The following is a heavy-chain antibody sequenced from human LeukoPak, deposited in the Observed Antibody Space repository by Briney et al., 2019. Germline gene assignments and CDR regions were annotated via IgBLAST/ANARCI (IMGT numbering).Heavy chain of an antibody. J-gene: IGHJ3*02. CDR3: ARFYGSGTFDI. Sequence: ASVKVSCKVSGYTFTSYAMHWVRQAPGQRLEWMGWINAGNGNTKYSQKFQGRVTITRDTSASIAYMELSSLRSEDTAVYYCARFYGSGTFDIWGQGTMVTVSS. V-gene: IGHV1-3*01. D-gene: IGHD3-10*01. CDR2: INAGNGNT. CDR1: GYTFTSYA.